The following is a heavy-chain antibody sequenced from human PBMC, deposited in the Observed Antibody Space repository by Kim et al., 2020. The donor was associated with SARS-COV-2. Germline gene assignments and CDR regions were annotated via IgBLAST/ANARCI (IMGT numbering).Heavy chain of an antibody. D-gene: IGHD1-26*01. V-gene: IGHV4-39*01. CDR1: GGSISSSSYY. CDR3: ARHEPGHLEFIGRFDP. J-gene: IGHJ5*02. CDR2: IYYSGST. Sequence: SETLSLTCTVSGGSISSSSYYWGWIRQPPGKGLEWIGSIYYSGSTYYNPSLKSRVTISVDTSKNQFSLKLSSVTAADTAVYYCARHEPGHLEFIGRFDPWGQGTLVTVSS.